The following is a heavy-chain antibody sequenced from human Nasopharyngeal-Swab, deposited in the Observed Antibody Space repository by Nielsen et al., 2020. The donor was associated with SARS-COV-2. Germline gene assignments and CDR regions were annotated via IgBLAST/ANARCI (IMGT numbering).Heavy chain of an antibody. CDR3: ARQADFWSGYVMALDY. V-gene: IGHV5-51*01. D-gene: IGHD3-3*01. CDR2: IYPGDSDN. CDR1: GYSFTSYC. Sequence: GESLKISCKGSGYSFTSYCIGWVRQMPGKGLEWMGIIYPGDSDNRYSPSFQGQVTISADQSLSTAYLQWSSLKASDTAMYYCARQADFWSGYVMALDYWGQGTLVTVSS. J-gene: IGHJ4*02.